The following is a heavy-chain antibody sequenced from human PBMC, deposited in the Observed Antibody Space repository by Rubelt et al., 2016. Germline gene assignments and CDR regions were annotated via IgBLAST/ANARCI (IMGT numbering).Heavy chain of an antibody. J-gene: IGHJ4*02. CDR3: ARVISGVEYSSSWHFDY. V-gene: IGHV1-18*01. D-gene: IGHD6-13*01. Sequence: QVQLVQSGAEVKKPGASVKVSCKASGYTFTSYGISWVRQAPGQGLEWMGWLRAYNGNTNYAQKLQGRVTMTTDTSTSTAYMELRSLRSDDTAVYYCARVISGVEYSSSWHFDYWGQGTLVTVSS. CDR1: GYTFTSYG. CDR2: LRAYNGNT.